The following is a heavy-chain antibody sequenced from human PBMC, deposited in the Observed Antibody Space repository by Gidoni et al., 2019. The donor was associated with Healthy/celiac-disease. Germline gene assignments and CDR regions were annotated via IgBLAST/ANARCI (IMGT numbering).Heavy chain of an antibody. J-gene: IGHJ1*01. CDR3: ARGHDYGGRTTAEYFQH. Sequence: EVQLVESGGGLIQPGGSLRLSCAASGFTVRSKDMSWVRQAPGKGLEWVSVIDSGGSTYYADSVKGRFTISRDNSKNTLYLQMNSLRAEDTAVYYCARGHDYGGRTTAEYFQHWGQGTLVTVSS. V-gene: IGHV3-53*01. CDR2: IDSGGST. CDR1: GFTVRSKD. D-gene: IGHD4-17*01.